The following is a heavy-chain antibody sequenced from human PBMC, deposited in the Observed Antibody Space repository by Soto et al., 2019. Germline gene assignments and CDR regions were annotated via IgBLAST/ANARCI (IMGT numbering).Heavy chain of an antibody. CDR3: ARLDGNDYDSSGYYYYYYGMDV. J-gene: IGHJ6*02. D-gene: IGHD3-22*01. CDR2: ISSSGSTI. CDR1: GFTFSDYY. V-gene: IGHV3-11*01. Sequence: QVQLVESGGGLVKPGGSLRLSCAASGFTFSDYYMSWIRQAPGKGLEWVSSISSSGSTIYYSDSLKGRFTISRDNAKNSLYLQMHSLRAEDTAVYYCARLDGNDYDSSGYYYYYYGMDVWGQGTTVTGSS.